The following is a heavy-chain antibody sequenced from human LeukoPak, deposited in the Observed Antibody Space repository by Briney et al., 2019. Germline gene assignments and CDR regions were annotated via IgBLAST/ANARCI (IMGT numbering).Heavy chain of an antibody. CDR3: ARDLVRGPFGGVIGY. Sequence: GGSLRLSCAASGFTFSSYSMNWVRQAPGKGLEWVSSISSSSSYIYYADSVKGRFTISRDNAKNSLYLQMNSLRAEDTAVYYCARDLVRGPFGGVIGYWGQGTLVTVSS. V-gene: IGHV3-21*01. CDR1: GFTFSSYS. CDR2: ISSSSSYI. D-gene: IGHD3-16*02. J-gene: IGHJ4*02.